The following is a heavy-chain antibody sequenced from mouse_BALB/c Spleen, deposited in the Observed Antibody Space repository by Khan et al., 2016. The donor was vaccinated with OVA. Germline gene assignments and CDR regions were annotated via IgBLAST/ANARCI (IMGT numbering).Heavy chain of an antibody. Sequence: VMLVESGPDLAAPSQSLSITCTISGFSLTNYGVHWVRQPPGKGLEWLVVIWSDGSTTYNSALKSRLTITKDNSQSQVFLRVNSLQTDDTAIYFCARQPYYHYNIMDFWGQGTSVTVSS. CDR1: GFSLTNYG. D-gene: IGHD2-10*01. J-gene: IGHJ4*01. CDR2: IWSDGST. CDR3: ARQPYYHYNIMDF. V-gene: IGHV2-6-1*01.